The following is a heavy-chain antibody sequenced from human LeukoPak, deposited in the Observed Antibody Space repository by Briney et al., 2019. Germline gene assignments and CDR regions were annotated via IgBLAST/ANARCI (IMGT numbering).Heavy chain of an antibody. CDR2: VQASGSI. Sequence: ASQTLSLPCTVSDGAISSCGYHWSWIRQPAGKGLEWIGGVQASGSINYDPSLKSRVTISVDSSRKQFSLNLNSVTAADTAVYYCARDPVDGFAFFDYWGQGTLVTVPS. D-gene: IGHD5-24*01. V-gene: IGHV4-61*02. J-gene: IGHJ4*02. CDR3: ARDPVDGFAFFDY. CDR1: DGAISSCGYH.